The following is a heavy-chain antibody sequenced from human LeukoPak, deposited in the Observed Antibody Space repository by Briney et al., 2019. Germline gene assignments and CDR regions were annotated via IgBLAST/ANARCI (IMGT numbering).Heavy chain of an antibody. CDR3: ARVFSPAGPYYYGMDV. CDR2: IYSGGST. D-gene: IGHD2-2*01. V-gene: IGHV3-53*01. J-gene: IGHJ6*02. Sequence: GGSLRLSCAASGFTFSNAWMSWVRQAPGKGLEWVSVIYSGGSTYYADSVKGRFTISRDNSKNTLYLQMNSLRAEDTAVYYCARVFSPAGPYYYGMDVWGQGTTVTVSS. CDR1: GFTFSNAW.